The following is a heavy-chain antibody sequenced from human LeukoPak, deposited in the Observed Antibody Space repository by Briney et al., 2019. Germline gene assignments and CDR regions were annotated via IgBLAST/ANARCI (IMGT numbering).Heavy chain of an antibody. V-gene: IGHV1-69*05. D-gene: IGHD2-8*01. CDR3: ARERSGYCTNGVCYDYYYMDV. CDR2: IIPIFGTA. CDR1: GGTFSSYA. J-gene: IGHJ6*03. Sequence: SVKVSCKASGGTFSSYAISWVRQAPGQGLEWMGGIIPIFGTANYAQKFQGRVTITTDESTSTAYMELSSLRSEDTAVYYCARERSGYCTNGVCYDYYYMDVWGKGTTVTVSS.